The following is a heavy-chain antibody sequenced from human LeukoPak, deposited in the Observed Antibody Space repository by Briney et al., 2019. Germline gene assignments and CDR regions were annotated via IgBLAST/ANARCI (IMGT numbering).Heavy chain of an antibody. CDR1: GYTFTSYY. V-gene: IGHV1-46*01. J-gene: IGHJ4*02. CDR2: INPSGGST. CDR3: ATGVPTRAHPSSVAWDDY. D-gene: IGHD2-15*01. Sequence: ASVKVSCKASGYTFTSYYIHWVRQAPGQGLEWMGIINPSGGSTNYAQKFQGGVTMTRDTPISTAYMELSRLRSEDTAVYYCATGVPTRAHPSSVAWDDYWGQGTLVTVSS.